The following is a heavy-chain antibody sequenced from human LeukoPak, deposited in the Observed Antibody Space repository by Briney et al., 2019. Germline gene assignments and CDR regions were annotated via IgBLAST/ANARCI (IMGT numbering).Heavy chain of an antibody. D-gene: IGHD2-15*01. CDR1: GFTFSDYV. Sequence: GGSLRLSCAASGFTFSDYVMIWVRQAPGKGLEWVSGITASGDRTSYGDSVRGRFTMSRDNSKNTVYLQMNSLRADDTAVYYCARRDIVVVVSASDYWGQGTLVTVSS. CDR3: ARRDIVVVVSASDY. CDR2: ITASGDRT. V-gene: IGHV3-23*01. J-gene: IGHJ4*02.